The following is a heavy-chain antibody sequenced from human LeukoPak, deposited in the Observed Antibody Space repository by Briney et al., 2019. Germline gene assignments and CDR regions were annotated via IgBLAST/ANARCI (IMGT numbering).Heavy chain of an antibody. CDR1: GGTFSSYA. D-gene: IGHD4-23*01. V-gene: IGHV1-69*05. J-gene: IGHJ4*02. Sequence: ASEKVSCMASGGTFSSYAISWVRQAPGQGLEWMGRIIPIFGTANYAQKFQGRVTITTDESTSTAYMELSSLRSEDTAVYYCARDLAPRNYGGNSPFDYWGQGTLVTVSS. CDR2: IIPIFGTA. CDR3: ARDLAPRNYGGNSPFDY.